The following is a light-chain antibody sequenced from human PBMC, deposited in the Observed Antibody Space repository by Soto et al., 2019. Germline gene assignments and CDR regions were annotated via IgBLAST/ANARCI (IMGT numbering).Light chain of an antibody. Sequence: EIVMTQSPVILSVPPGXSATLSCTASQSVSSNLAWYQQRPGQAPRLLIYGASTRATGIPAKFSGSGSGTEFTLTISSLQSEDFAVYYCQHHNKWPPVFGQGTKVDIK. J-gene: IGKJ1*01. CDR1: QSVSSN. V-gene: IGKV3-15*01. CDR3: QHHNKWPPV. CDR2: GAS.